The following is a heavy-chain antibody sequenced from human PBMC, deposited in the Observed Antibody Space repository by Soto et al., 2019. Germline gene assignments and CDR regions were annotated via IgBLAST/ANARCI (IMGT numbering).Heavy chain of an antibody. CDR2: INPNSGGT. D-gene: IGHD6-19*01. CDR1: GYTFTGYY. J-gene: IGHJ6*02. Sequence: ASVKVSCKASGYTFTGYYMHWVRQAPGRGLEWMGWINPNSGGTNYAQKFQGWVTMTRDTSISTAYMELSRLRSDDTAVYHCARDHIAVAGTHAHYGMDVWGQGTTVTV. CDR3: ARDHIAVAGTHAHYGMDV. V-gene: IGHV1-2*04.